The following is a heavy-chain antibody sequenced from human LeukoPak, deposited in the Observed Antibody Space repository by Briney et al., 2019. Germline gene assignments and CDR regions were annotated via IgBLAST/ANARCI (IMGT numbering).Heavy chain of an antibody. Sequence: GGSLRLSCAASGFTFSGYSRNWVRQAPGKGLEWVSSISSSSTYMYYADSLKGRFTISRDNAKNSLYLQMNSLRAEDTAVYYCARERGYSYGYGDYWGEGTLVTVSS. CDR2: ISSSSTYM. J-gene: IGHJ4*02. CDR1: GFTFSGYS. V-gene: IGHV3-21*01. D-gene: IGHD5-18*01. CDR3: ARERGYSYGYGDY.